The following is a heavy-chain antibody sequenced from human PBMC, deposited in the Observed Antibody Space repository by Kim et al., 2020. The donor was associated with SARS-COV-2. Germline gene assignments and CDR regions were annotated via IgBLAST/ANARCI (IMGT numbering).Heavy chain of an antibody. J-gene: IGHJ6*02. CDR1: GSTFSTCC. CDR3: TRLPKGAAAPQSYRLDV. D-gene: IGHD6-13*01. CDR2: IGIGGDT. V-gene: IGHV3-13*01. Sequence: GGSLRLSCAASGSTFSTCCMHWVRQATGKGLEWVSTIGIGGDTYYPVSVKGRFTISRDNANNSLYLQMNSLRAGDTAVYYCTRLPKGAAAPQSYRLDVWGQGTTVTVSS.